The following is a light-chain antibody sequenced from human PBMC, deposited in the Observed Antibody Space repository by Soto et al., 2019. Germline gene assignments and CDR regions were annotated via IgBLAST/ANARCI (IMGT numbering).Light chain of an antibody. V-gene: IGKV3-20*01. CDR2: DSS. J-gene: IGKJ5*01. Sequence: EIVMTQSPATLSVSPGQRATLSCRASESVSSHLAWYQQKPGQAPRLLIYDSSTRATGIPDRFSGSGSGTDFTLSISRLEPEDFAVYYCQQYGNSPGTFGQGTRLEI. CDR1: ESVSSH. CDR3: QQYGNSPGT.